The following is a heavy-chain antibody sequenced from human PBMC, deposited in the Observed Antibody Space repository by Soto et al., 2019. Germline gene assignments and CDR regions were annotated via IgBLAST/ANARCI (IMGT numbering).Heavy chain of an antibody. Sequence: GGSLRLSCAASGFTFSTYAMSWVRQAPGKGLEWVSAISGSGGSTYYADSVKGRFTISRDNSKNTLYLQMNSLRAEDTAVYYCAKDADAMIVGSPFDYWGQGTLVTVSS. CDR2: ISGSGGST. V-gene: IGHV3-23*01. CDR3: AKDADAMIVGSPFDY. CDR1: GFTFSTYA. J-gene: IGHJ4*02. D-gene: IGHD3-22*01.